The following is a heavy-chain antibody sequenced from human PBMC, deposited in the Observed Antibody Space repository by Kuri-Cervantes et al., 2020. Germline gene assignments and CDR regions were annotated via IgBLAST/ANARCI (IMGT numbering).Heavy chain of an antibody. CDR2: IYYSGST. V-gene: IGHV4-31*02. D-gene: IGHD4-17*01. CDR1: GGSISSGGYY. J-gene: IGHJ5*02. CDR3: ARAPGDYGLEGNNWFDP. Sequence: SCTVSGGSISSGGYYWSWIRQHPGKGLEWIGYIYYSGSTYYNPSLKSRVTISVDRSKNQFSLKLSSVTAADTAVYYCARAPGDYGLEGNNWFDPWGQGTLVTVSS.